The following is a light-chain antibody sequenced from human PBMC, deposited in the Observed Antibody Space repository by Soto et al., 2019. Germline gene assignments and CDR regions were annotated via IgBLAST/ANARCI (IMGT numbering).Light chain of an antibody. CDR3: CSYARSSTYV. CDR2: EGS. J-gene: IGLJ1*01. V-gene: IGLV2-23*01. CDR1: SSDVGKYNL. Sequence: QSVLTQPASVSGSPGQSITISCTGTSSDVGKYNLVSWYQQHPGKAPKFMIYEGSKRPSGVSNRFSGSKSGNTASLTISGLQAEDEAHYYCCSYARSSTYVFGTGTKVTVL.